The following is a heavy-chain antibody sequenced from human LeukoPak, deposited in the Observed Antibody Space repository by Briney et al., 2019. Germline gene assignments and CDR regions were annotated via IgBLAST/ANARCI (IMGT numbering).Heavy chain of an antibody. D-gene: IGHD1-26*01. J-gene: IGHJ3*02. V-gene: IGHV4-59*01. CDR1: GGSINSYY. Sequence: NPSETLSLTCTVSGGSINSYYWSWIRQPPGKGLEWIGYIYYSGSTNYNPSLKSRVTISVDTSKNQFSLKLSSVTAADTAVYYCAREGARWEPSFSAFDIWGQGTMVTVSS. CDR2: IYYSGST. CDR3: AREGARWEPSFSAFDI.